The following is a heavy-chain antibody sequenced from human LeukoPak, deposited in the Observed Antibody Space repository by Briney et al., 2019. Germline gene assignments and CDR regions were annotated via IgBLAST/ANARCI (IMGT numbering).Heavy chain of an antibody. Sequence: GGSLRLSCAASGFTFSSYWMSWVRQAPGKGLEWVANIKQDGSEKDYVDSVKGRFTISRDNPKNSLYLQMNSLRAEDTAVYYCARYCGGDCYGMDVWGQGTTVTVSS. CDR2: IKQDGSEK. CDR3: ARYCGGDCYGMDV. J-gene: IGHJ6*02. V-gene: IGHV3-7*01. CDR1: GFTFSSYW. D-gene: IGHD2-21*02.